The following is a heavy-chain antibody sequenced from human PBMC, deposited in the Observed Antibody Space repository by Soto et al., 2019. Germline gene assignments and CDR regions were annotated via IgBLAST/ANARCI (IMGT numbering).Heavy chain of an antibody. D-gene: IGHD3-16*01. V-gene: IGHV3-7*03. Sequence: EVQLVESGGGLVQPGGSLRLSCAASGFTFSSYWMSWVRQAPGKGLEWVANIKQDGSETYYVDSVEGRFTIYRDNAKNSLYLQMNSLRAEDRAIYYCARDRFYDDYHKFDYWGQGTLVIVSS. CDR1: GFTFSSYW. CDR3: ARDRFYDDYHKFDY. CDR2: IKQDGSET. J-gene: IGHJ4*02.